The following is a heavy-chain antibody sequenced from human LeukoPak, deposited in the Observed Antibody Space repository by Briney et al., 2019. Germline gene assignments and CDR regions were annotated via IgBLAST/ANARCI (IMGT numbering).Heavy chain of an antibody. CDR1: GGSISSYY. V-gene: IGHV4-59*01. D-gene: IGHD3-22*01. CDR3: ARDNGSGYYYDY. CDR2: VYYGGGT. Sequence: SETLSLTCTVSGGSISSYYWSWIRQPPGKGLEWIGYVYYGGGTNYNPSLKSRVTISEDTSKNQFSLKLSSVTAADTAVYYCARDNGSGYYYDYWGQGTVVTVSS. J-gene: IGHJ4*02.